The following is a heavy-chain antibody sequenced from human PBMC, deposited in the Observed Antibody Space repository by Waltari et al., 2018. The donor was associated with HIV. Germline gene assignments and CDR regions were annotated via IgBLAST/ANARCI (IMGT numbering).Heavy chain of an antibody. CDR2: IRSKAYGGTT. V-gene: IGHV3-49*03. CDR3: TRDLYRTTVKYYYYGMDV. D-gene: IGHD4-17*01. Sequence: EVQLVESGGGLVQPGRSLRLSCTASGFTFGDYAMSWFRQAPGKGLEWVGFIRSKAYGGTTEYAASVKGRFTISRDDSKSIAYLQMNSLKTEDTAVYYCTRDLYRTTVKYYYYGMDVWGQGTTVTVSS. CDR1: GFTFGDYA. J-gene: IGHJ6*02.